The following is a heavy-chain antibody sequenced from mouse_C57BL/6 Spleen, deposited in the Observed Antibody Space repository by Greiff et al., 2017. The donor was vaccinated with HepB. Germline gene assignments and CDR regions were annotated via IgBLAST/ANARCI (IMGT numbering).Heavy chain of an antibody. CDR2: INPSSGYT. D-gene: IGHD2-3*01. J-gene: IGHJ2*01. V-gene: IGHV1-4*01. CDR3: APYDGYYHFDY. Sequence: QVHVKQSGAELARPGASVKMSCKASGYTFTSYTMHWVKQRPGQGLEWIGYINPSSGYTKYNQKFKDKATLTADKSSSTAYMQLSSLTSEDSAVYYCAPYDGYYHFDYWGQGTTLTVSS. CDR1: GYTFTSYT.